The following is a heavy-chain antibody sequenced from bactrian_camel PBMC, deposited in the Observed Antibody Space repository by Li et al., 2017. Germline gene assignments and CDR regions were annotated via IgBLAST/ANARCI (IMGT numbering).Heavy chain of an antibody. CDR3: AASGGDHCSREIARLRY. J-gene: IGHJ4*01. D-gene: IGHD3*01. CDR1: GSIDNHAC. V-gene: IGHV3S53*01. Sequence: HVQLVESGGGTVQAGGSLTLSCAVSGSIDNHACMAWLRQAPGKEREGVASIAGAGNPAYVDAVKGRFTISKDTIKNILHLQMNSLEPEDTAMYYCAASGGDHCSREIARLRYWGQGTQVTVS. CDR2: IAGAGNP.